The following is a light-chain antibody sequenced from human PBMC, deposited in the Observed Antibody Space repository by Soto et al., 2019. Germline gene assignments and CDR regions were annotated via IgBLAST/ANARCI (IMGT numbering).Light chain of an antibody. CDR1: QSVSSSY. J-gene: IGKJ1*01. CDR3: QQYGSSQGWT. CDR2: GAS. V-gene: IGKV3-20*01. Sequence: IVLTQSPGTLSLSPGERATLSCRASQSVSSSYLAWYQQKPGQAPRLLIYGASSRATGIPDRFSGSGSGTDFTLTISRLEPEDFAVYYCQQYGSSQGWTFGQGTRWIS.